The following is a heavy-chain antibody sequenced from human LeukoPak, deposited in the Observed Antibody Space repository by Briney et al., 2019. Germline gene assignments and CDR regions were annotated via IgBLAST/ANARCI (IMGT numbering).Heavy chain of an antibody. V-gene: IGHV3-21*01. CDR1: GFTFSSYS. CDR3: ARDSTGDENWFDP. CDR2: ISSSSSYI. Sequence: PGGSLRLSCAASGFTFSSYSMNWVRQAPGKGLEWVSSISSSSSYIYYADSVKGRFTISRDNAKNSLYLQMNSLRAEDTAVYYCARDSTGDENWFDPRGQGTLVTVSS. D-gene: IGHD2-21*02. J-gene: IGHJ5*02.